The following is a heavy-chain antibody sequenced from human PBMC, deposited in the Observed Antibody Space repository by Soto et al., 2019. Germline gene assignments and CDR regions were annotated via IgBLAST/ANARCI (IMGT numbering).Heavy chain of an antibody. CDR3: ARVPGP. CDR2: IYHSGST. Sequence: HLQLQESGSGLVKPSQTLSLTCAVSGGSISSGGYSWSWIRQPPGKVLEWIGYIYHSGSTYYNPSLKSRVTISVDRSKNQFSLKLSSVTAADTAVYYCARVPGPWGQGTMVTVSS. CDR1: GGSISSGGYS. J-gene: IGHJ5*02. V-gene: IGHV4-30-2*01.